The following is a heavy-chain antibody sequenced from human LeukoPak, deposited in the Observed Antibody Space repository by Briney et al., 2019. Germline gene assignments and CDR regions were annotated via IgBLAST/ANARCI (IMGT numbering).Heavy chain of an antibody. CDR3: ARGRGVSSGPNNWFDP. D-gene: IGHD6-19*01. J-gene: IGHJ5*02. Sequence: ASVKVSCKASGYTFTGYYMHWVRQAPGQGLEWMGWINPNKGDATYAQNFRGRVTMTRDTSISTAYMELSSLRSDDTALYHCARGRGVSSGPNNWFDPWGQGTLVT. CDR1: GYTFTGYY. CDR2: INPNKGDA. V-gene: IGHV1-2*02.